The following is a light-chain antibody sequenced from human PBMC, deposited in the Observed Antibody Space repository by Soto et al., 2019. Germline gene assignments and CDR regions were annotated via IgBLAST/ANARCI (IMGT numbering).Light chain of an antibody. CDR1: QRIGSY. CDR3: QQSYNLQGP. J-gene: IGKJ1*01. Sequence: EIVLTQSPATLSLSPGDRATLSCWASQRIGSYVNWFQQKPGQPPRLLIYAASTRVIGIPERFSGSGSGTDFSLTISSLEPEDSAVYYCQQSYNLQGPFAQGTKVEIK. CDR2: AAS. V-gene: IGKV3-11*01.